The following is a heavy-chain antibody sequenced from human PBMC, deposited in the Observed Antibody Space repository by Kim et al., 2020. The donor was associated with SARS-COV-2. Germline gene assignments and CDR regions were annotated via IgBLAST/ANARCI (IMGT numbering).Heavy chain of an antibody. Sequence: GGSLRLSCAASGFTFSSYGMHWVRQAPGKGLEWVAVIWYDGSNKYYADSVKGRFTISRDNSKNTLYLQMNSLRAEDTAVYYCASNPRYYYYGMDVWGQGTTVTVSS. V-gene: IGHV3-33*01. CDR2: IWYDGSNK. CDR1: GFTFSSYG. J-gene: IGHJ6*02. CDR3: ASNPRYYYYGMDV.